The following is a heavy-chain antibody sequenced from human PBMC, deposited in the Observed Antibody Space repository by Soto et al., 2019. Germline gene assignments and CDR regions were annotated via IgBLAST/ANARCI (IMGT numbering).Heavy chain of an antibody. CDR1: GGTFSSYA. CDR2: IVPLFRTT. J-gene: IGHJ5*02. V-gene: IGHV1-69*06. CDR3: AREAFGVHASWFDP. D-gene: IGHD2-2*01. Sequence: QVQLVQSGAEAKKPGSSVKVSCKTSGGTFSSYAISWVRQAPGQGLEWMGGIVPLFRTTNYAQKFQGRVTITTNTSTYTVYMELSGLRSGDTAVYYCAREAFGVHASWFDPWGQGTLVTVSS.